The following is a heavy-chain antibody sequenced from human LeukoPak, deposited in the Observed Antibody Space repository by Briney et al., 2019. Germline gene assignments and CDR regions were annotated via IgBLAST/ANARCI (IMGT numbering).Heavy chain of an antibody. CDR2: IYYSGST. D-gene: IGHD3-3*01. CDR1: GGSISSSSYY. V-gene: IGHV4-39*01. Sequence: SETLSLTCTVSGGSISSSSYYWGWIRQPPGKGLEWIGSIYYSGSTYYNPSLKSRVTISVDTSKNQFSLKLSSVTAADTAVHYCARSGITIFGVKPPGGFDPWGQGTLVTVSS. J-gene: IGHJ5*02. CDR3: ARSGITIFGVKPPGGFDP.